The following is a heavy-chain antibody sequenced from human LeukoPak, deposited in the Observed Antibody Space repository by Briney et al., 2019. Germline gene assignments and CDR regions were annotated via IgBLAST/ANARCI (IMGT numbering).Heavy chain of an antibody. V-gene: IGHV4-39*01. CDR2: IYYSGST. CDR1: GGSISSYY. CDR3: ARRDWEATTGYFDY. D-gene: IGHD1-26*01. J-gene: IGHJ4*02. Sequence: PSETLSLTCTVSGGSISSYYWGWIRQPPGKGLEWIGSIYYSGSTYYNPSLKSRVTISVDTSKNQFSLKLSSVTAADTAVYYCARRDWEATTGYFDYWGQGTLVTVSS.